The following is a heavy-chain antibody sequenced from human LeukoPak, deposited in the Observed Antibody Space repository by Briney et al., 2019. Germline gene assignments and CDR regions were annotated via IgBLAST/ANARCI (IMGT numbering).Heavy chain of an antibody. J-gene: IGHJ5*02. D-gene: IGHD3-22*01. Sequence: SVKVSCKASGGTFSCYAISWVRQAPGQGLEWMGGIIPIFGTANYAQKLQGRVTITADESTSTAYMELSSLRSEDTAVYYCAREGAWDSSGYFQYNWFDPWGQGTLVTVSS. CDR1: GGTFSCYA. CDR3: AREGAWDSSGYFQYNWFDP. CDR2: IIPIFGTA. V-gene: IGHV1-69*01.